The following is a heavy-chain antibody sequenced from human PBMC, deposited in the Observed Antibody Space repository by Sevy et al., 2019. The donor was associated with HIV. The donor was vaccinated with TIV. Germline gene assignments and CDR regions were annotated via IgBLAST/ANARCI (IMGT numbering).Heavy chain of an antibody. CDR1: GGSISTYY. CDR3: ASGAYYDSSIYSGGWFDP. J-gene: IGHJ5*02. Sequence: SETLSLTCTVSGGSISTYYWTWIRQPPGRGLEWIGYIHYSRSTTYNPSLKSRVTISLDTSKNQFSLKLRSVTAADTAVYYCASGAYYDSSIYSGGWFDPWGQGTLVTVSS. D-gene: IGHD3-22*01. CDR2: IHYSRST. V-gene: IGHV4-59*01.